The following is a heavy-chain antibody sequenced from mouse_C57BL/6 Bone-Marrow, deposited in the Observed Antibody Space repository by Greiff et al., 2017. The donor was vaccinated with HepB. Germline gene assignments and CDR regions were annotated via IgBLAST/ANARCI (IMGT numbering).Heavy chain of an antibody. J-gene: IGHJ4*01. CDR2: ISDGGSYT. CDR1: GFTFSSYA. CDR3: ARDYEYDDAVDY. D-gene: IGHD2-4*01. Sequence: EVMLVESGGGLVKPGGSLKLSCAASGFTFSSYAMSWVRQTPEKRLEWVATISDGGSYTYYPDNVKGRFTISRDNAKNKLYLQMSNLKSEDTAMYYCARDYEYDDAVDYWGQGPSVTVSS. V-gene: IGHV5-4*01.